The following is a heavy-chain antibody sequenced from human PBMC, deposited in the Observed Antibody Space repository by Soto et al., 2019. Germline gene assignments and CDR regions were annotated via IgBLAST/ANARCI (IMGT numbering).Heavy chain of an antibody. D-gene: IGHD4-17*01. Sequence: PSETLSLTCAVSGGSISSGGYSWNWIRQPPGKGLEWIGYIYHSGTANYTYYSPSLKSRVTISADRSKNQFSLTLTSVTAADTAVYYCARDHNSGDYSYFDSWGQGAPVTVSS. CDR1: GGSISSGGYS. CDR3: ARDHNSGDYSYFDS. J-gene: IGHJ4*02. CDR2: IYHSGTANYT. V-gene: IGHV4-30-2*01.